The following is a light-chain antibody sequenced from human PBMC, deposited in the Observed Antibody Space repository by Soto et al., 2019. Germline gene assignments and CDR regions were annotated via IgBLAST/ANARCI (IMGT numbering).Light chain of an antibody. CDR3: QQYGCPSWT. J-gene: IGKJ1*01. CDR1: QSVSSS. CDR2: EAW. Sequence: KVITLAPGILYASPRDRSTLSCMASQSVSSSLAWYHQKPGQAPRLLNYEAWRRATVIPDRIGGSGSGTDFTLTISMLQAEDVVVYCSQQYGCPSWTFGQGTKVDIK. V-gene: IGKV3D-15*03.